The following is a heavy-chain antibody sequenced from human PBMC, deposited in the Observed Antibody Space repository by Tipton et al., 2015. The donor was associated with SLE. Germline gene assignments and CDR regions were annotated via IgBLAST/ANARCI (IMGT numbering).Heavy chain of an antibody. V-gene: IGHV4-61*09. CDR2: IYTSGST. CDR1: GGSISSGSYY. D-gene: IGHD3-9*01. J-gene: IGHJ4*02. Sequence: TLSLTCTVSGGSISSGSYYWSWIRQPAGKGLEWIGYIYTSGSTNYNPSLKSRVTISVDTSKNQFSLKLSSVTAADTAVYYCASSDILPGYILHWGQGTLVTVSS. CDR3: ASSDILPGYILH.